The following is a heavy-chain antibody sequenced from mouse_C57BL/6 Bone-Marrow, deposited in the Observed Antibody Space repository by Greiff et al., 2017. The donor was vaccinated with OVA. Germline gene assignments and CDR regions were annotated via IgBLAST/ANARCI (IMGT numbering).Heavy chain of an antibody. CDR3: ARRVTYYCDY. J-gene: IGHJ2*01. D-gene: IGHD2-1*01. Sequence: EVKLVESGGDLVKPGGSLKLSCAASGFTFSSYGMSWVRQTPDKRLEWVATISSGGSYTYYPDSVKGRFTISRDNAKNTLYLQMSSLKSEDTAMYYCARRVTYYCDYWGQGTTLTVSS. CDR2: ISSGGSYT. V-gene: IGHV5-6*02. CDR1: GFTFSSYG.